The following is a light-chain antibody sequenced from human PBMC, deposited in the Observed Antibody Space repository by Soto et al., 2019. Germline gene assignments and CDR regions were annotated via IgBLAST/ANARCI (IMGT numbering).Light chain of an antibody. Sequence: QAVVTQPPSASGTPGQRVTISCSGSSSNIGGNSVNWYRQVPGTAPKVLIYSSNQRPSGVPDRFSGSKSGTSASLAINGLQSEDEADYYCAAWDDRLDGHVFGAGTKLTVL. CDR2: SSN. CDR1: SSNIGGNS. J-gene: IGLJ1*01. CDR3: AAWDDRLDGHV. V-gene: IGLV1-44*01.